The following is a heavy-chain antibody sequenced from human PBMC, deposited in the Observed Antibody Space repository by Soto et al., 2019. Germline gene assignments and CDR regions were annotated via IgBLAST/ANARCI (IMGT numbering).Heavy chain of an antibody. D-gene: IGHD3-22*01. CDR3: TRSDYDTSGYTDY. CDR1: GFAFSAYY. Sequence: QVHLMESGGGLVKPGGSLRLSCAASGFAFSAYYMSWIRQAPGKGLEWLSYISESGTTIYYADSVTGRFTISRDNAKNSLYLQMNSLRVEDTGVYYCTRSDYDTSGYTDYWGQGTLVTVSS. V-gene: IGHV3-11*01. CDR2: ISESGTTI. J-gene: IGHJ4*02.